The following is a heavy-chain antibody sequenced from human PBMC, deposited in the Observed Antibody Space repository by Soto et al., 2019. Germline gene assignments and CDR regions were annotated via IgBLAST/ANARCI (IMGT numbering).Heavy chain of an antibody. V-gene: IGHV3-48*02. CDR3: ARPGQGVLFYCAMDV. J-gene: IGHJ6*04. Sequence: EVQLVESGGGLVQPGGSLRLSCAASGFSFSSYSMNWVRQAPGKGLEWISYISSRSDVIYYADSLKGRFTVSRDNAKNSLYLQMNSLGDEDSAVYYCARPGQGVLFYCAMDVWGEGTTVTVSS. D-gene: IGHD3-10*01. CDR1: GFSFSSYS. CDR2: ISSRSDVI.